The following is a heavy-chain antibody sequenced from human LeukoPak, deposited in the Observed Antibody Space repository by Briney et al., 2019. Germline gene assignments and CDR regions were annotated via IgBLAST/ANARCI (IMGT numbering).Heavy chain of an antibody. CDR1: GGSISSSSYY. CDR3: ATTTYYYDSVN. J-gene: IGHJ4*02. CDR2: IYYSGST. Sequence: PSETLSFTCTVSGGSISSSSYYWGWIRQPPGKGLEWIGSIYYSGSTYYNPSLKSRVTISVDTSKNQFSLKLNSVTAADTAVYYCATTTYYYDSVNWGQGTLVTVSS. D-gene: IGHD3-22*01. V-gene: IGHV4-39*01.